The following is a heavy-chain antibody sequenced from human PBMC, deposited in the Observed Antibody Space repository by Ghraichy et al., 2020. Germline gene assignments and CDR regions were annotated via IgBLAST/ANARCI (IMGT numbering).Heavy chain of an antibody. V-gene: IGHV3-21*01. J-gene: IGHJ4*02. CDR1: GFTFSSYS. CDR3: ARDGSVVVPAARHAPLDY. CDR2: ISSSSYI. D-gene: IGHD2-2*01. Sequence: GGSLRLSCAASGFTFSSYSMNWVRQAPGKGLEWVSSISSSSYIYYADSVKGRFTISRDNAKNSLYLQMNSLRAEDTAVYYCARDGSVVVPAARHAPLDYWGQGTLVTVSS.